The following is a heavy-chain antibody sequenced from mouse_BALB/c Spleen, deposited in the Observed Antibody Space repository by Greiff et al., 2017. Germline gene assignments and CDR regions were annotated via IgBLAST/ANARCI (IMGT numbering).Heavy chain of an antibody. J-gene: IGHJ4*01. D-gene: IGHD3-1*01. CDR2: IDPSDSYT. Sequence: QVQLQQPGAELVKPGASVKLSCKASGYTFTSYWMHWVKQRPGQGLEWIGEIDPSDSYTNYNQKFKGKATLTVDKSSSTAYMQLSSLTSEDSAVYCYARGSSDSLYALDYWGQGTSVTVSA. CDR3: ARGSSDSLYALDY. CDR1: GYTFTSYW. V-gene: IGHV1-69*02.